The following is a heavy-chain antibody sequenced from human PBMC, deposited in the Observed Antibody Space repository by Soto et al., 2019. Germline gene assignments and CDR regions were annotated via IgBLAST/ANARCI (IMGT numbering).Heavy chain of an antibody. Sequence: QITLKESGPTLVKPTQTLTLTCTFSGFSLSTSGVDVGWIRQPPVKALEWLALIYWDDDKRYSPSLKSRLTITKDTSKNQVVLTMTNMDPVDTATYYCAHSLIPNWGSRGAFDYWGQGTLVTVSS. D-gene: IGHD7-27*01. CDR3: AHSLIPNWGSRGAFDY. V-gene: IGHV2-5*02. J-gene: IGHJ4*02. CDR2: IYWDDDK. CDR1: GFSLSTSGVD.